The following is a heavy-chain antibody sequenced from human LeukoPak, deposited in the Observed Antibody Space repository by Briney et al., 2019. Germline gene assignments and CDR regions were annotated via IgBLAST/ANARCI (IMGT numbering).Heavy chain of an antibody. J-gene: IGHJ4*02. CDR2: INPNSGGT. Sequence: ASVKVSCKASGYTFTGYYMHWVRQAPGQGLEWMGWINPNSGGTNYAQKFQGRVTMTRDTSISTAYRELSRLRSDDTAVYYCARMSQYDSSGYYYLTHFDYWGQGTLVTVSS. CDR1: GYTFTGYY. V-gene: IGHV1-2*02. CDR3: ARMSQYDSSGYYYLTHFDY. D-gene: IGHD3-22*01.